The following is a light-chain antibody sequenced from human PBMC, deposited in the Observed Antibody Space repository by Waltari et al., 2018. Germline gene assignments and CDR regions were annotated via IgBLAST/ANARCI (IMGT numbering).Light chain of an antibody. CDR2: GAS. V-gene: IGKV3-20*01. Sequence: EIVLTQSPGSLSSSPGERVTLSCSASQRVSRALAWYQQKPGQAPRLLIFGASNRATGIPDRFSGSGSETDFSLTISRLEPEDFAVYYCQHYVRLPATFGRGTKVEIK. J-gene: IGKJ1*01. CDR1: QRVSRA. CDR3: QHYVRLPAT.